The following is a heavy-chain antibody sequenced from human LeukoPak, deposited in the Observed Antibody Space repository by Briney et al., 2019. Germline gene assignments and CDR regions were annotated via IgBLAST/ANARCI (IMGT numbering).Heavy chain of an antibody. CDR3: AKNSPLSASDI. V-gene: IGHV4-4*02. Sequence: SETLSLTCAVSGGSISSTNWWSWVRQPPEKGLEWIGEIYHSGSTNYNPSLKSRVTMSIDKSKNQSSLRLTSVTAADTAVYYCAKNSPLSASDIWGQGTMVTVSS. CDR1: GGSISSTNW. D-gene: IGHD2/OR15-2a*01. CDR2: IYHSGST. J-gene: IGHJ3*02.